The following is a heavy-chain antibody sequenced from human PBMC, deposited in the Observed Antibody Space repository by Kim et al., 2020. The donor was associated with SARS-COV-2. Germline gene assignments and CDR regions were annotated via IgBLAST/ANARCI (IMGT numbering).Heavy chain of an antibody. V-gene: IGHV3-53*01. D-gene: IGHD6-19*01. J-gene: IGHJ4*02. CDR1: GFTVKDNY. CDR2: IYTGGGT. Sequence: GGSLRLSCAASGFTVKDNYMNWVRQAPGKGLEWVSVIYTGGGTYYADSVKGRFTISRDNSKNTLFLQMNSLRVEDTAVYYCARGNSGGNGWSLGLDYWGQGILVTVSS. CDR3: ARGNSGGNGWSLGLDY.